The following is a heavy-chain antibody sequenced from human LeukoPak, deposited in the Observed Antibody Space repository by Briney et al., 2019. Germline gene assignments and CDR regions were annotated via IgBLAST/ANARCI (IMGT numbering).Heavy chain of an antibody. D-gene: IGHD1-26*01. CDR1: GFTFSNAW. J-gene: IGHJ4*02. V-gene: IGHV3-15*01. Sequence: GGSLRLSCAASGFTFSNAWMSWVRQAPGKGLEWVGRIKSKTDGETTDYAAPVKGRFTISRDDSKNTLYLQMNSLKTEDTAVYYCTTARIVGATYFDYWGQGTLVTVSS. CDR2: IKSKTDGETT. CDR3: TTARIVGATYFDY.